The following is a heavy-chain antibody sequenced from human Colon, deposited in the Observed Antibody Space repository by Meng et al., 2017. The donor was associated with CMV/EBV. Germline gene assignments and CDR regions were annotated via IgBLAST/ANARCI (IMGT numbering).Heavy chain of an antibody. D-gene: IGHD6-13*01. J-gene: IGHJ4*02. CDR3: ARAQTFRIAAAGTRGFDY. CDR1: GFSVRSNY. CDR2: ISSSSSYI. V-gene: IGHV3-21*01. Sequence: GESLKISCAASGFSVRSNYMTWVRQAPGKGLEWVSSISSSSSYIYYADSVKGRFTISRDNAKNSLYLQMNSLRAEDTAVYYCARAQTFRIAAAGTRGFDYWGQGTLVTVSS.